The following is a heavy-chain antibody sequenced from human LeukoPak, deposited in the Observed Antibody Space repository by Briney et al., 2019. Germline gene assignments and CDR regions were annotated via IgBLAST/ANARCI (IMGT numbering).Heavy chain of an antibody. CDR2: IKEDGSEK. V-gene: IGHV3-7*01. J-gene: IGHJ4*02. Sequence: PGGPLRLSCVASRFTLRNYWMSWFRQAPGKGLEWVANIKEDGSEKYYVDSVKGRFTISRDNARNSLYLQMNSLRAGDTALYYCARDRSPSYWGQGALVTVSS. CDR1: RFTLRNYW. D-gene: IGHD2-15*01. CDR3: ARDRSPSY.